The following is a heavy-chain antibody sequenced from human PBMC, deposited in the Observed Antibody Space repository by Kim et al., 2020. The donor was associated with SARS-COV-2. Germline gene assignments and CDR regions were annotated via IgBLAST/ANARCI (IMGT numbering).Heavy chain of an antibody. Sequence: GGSLRLSCAASGFTFDDYAIHWVRQVPGKGLEWVSLISRDGGDIKYADSVKGRFTISRDNSKKSVYLQMNSLRSEDTALYYCVRGQQWLIQNWGQGTQVTVSS. J-gene: IGHJ4*02. V-gene: IGHV3-43*02. CDR2: ISRDGGDI. D-gene: IGHD6-19*01. CDR3: VRGQQWLIQN. CDR1: GFTFDDYA.